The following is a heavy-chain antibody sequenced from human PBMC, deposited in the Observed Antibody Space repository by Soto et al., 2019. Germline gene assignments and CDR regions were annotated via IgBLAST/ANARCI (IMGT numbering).Heavy chain of an antibody. CDR1: GFTFSNAW. CDR3: AKDEDYDILTGYYNVGRDYYGMDV. V-gene: IGHV3-30*18. D-gene: IGHD3-9*01. J-gene: IGHJ6*02. Sequence: GGSLRLSCAASGFTFSNAWINWVRQAPGKGLEWVAVISYDGSNKYYADSVKGRFTISRDNSKNTLYLQMNSLRAEDTAVYYCAKDEDYDILTGYYNVGRDYYGMDVWGQGTTVTVSS. CDR2: ISYDGSNK.